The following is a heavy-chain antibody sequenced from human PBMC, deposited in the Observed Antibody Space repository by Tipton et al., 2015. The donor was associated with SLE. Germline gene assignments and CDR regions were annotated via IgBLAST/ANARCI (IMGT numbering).Heavy chain of an antibody. V-gene: IGHV4-61*02. Sequence: TLSLTCTVSGGSISSGNYYWTWIRQPAGKGLEWIGRIYTRGSTNYNPSLKSRATMSVDTSKNQFSLKLSSVTAADTAVYYCARGGAGITMVRGATYYYYYMDVWGKGTTVTVS. D-gene: IGHD3-10*01. CDR3: ARGGAGITMVRGATYYYYYMDV. CDR2: IYTRGST. CDR1: GGSISSGNYY. J-gene: IGHJ6*03.